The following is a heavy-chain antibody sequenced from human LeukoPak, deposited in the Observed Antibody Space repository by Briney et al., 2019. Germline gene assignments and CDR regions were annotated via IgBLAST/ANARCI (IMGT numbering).Heavy chain of an antibody. Sequence: PGGSLSLSCAASGFSFSSYSMNWVRQAPGKGLEWVSSISSSSSYIYYADSVKGRFTISRDNAKNSLYLQMNSLRAEDTAVYYCARQLNSPAVADYWGQGTLVTVSS. CDR3: ARQLNSPAVADY. V-gene: IGHV3-21*01. D-gene: IGHD6-13*01. CDR1: GFSFSSYS. J-gene: IGHJ4*02. CDR2: ISSSSSYI.